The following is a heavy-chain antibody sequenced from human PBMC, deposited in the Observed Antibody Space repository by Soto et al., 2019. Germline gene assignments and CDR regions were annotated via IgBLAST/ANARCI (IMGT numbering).Heavy chain of an antibody. CDR1: GFVFSSYH. D-gene: IGHD2-2*01. Sequence: EVQLVESGVGLVKPGGSPRLSCAASGFVFSSYHMNWVRQAPGKGLEWISYISSSSDNIYYADSVRGRFTISRDNAKNSLSLQMNSLRAEDAAVYYCARDKGYCSSTSCYYDYYMDVWGKGTTVTVSS. CDR2: ISSSSDNI. J-gene: IGHJ6*03. V-gene: IGHV3-48*01. CDR3: ARDKGYCSSTSCYYDYYMDV.